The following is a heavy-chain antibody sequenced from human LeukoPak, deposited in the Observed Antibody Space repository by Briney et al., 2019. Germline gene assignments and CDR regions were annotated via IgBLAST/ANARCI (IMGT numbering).Heavy chain of an antibody. CDR2: ISGSGGST. V-gene: IGHV3-23*01. J-gene: IGHJ4*02. CDR1: GFTFSSYA. CDR3: ATYRQVLLPFES. D-gene: IGHD2-8*02. Sequence: GGSLRLSCVASGFTFSSYAMSWVRQAPGKGLEWVSDISGSGGSTYYADSVRGRFTISRDNSKSTLSLQMNSLRAEDTAIYYCATYRQVLLPFESWGQGTLVTVSS.